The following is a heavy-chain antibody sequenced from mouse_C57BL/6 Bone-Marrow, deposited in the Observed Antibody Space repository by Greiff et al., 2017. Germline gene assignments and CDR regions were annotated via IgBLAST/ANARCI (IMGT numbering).Heavy chain of an antibody. Sequence: QVQLQQPGAELVKPGASVKLSCKASGYTFTSYWMHWVKQRPGRGLEWIGRIDPNSGGTKYNEKFKSTATLTVAKPSSTAYMQLRRLTSEDSAVCYCAHGNYFDWYFAVWGTGTTVTVSS. CDR2: IDPNSGGT. J-gene: IGHJ1*03. CDR1: GYTFTSYW. V-gene: IGHV1-72*01. CDR3: AHGNYFDWYFAV. D-gene: IGHD2-1*01.